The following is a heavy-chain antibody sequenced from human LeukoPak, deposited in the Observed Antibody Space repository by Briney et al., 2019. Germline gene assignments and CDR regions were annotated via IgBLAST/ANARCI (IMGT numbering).Heavy chain of an antibody. CDR3: ARGGDYGGNSGIGWFDP. Sequence: SETLSLTCSVSGGSISSSSFYWGWIRQPPGKGLEWIGPISYTGSTYYNPSLKSRVTMSVDTSKNQFSLRLNSVTAADTAVYYCARGGDYGGNSGIGWFDPWGQGTLVTVSS. D-gene: IGHD4-23*01. CDR1: GGSISSSSFY. J-gene: IGHJ5*02. V-gene: IGHV4-39*07. CDR2: ISYTGST.